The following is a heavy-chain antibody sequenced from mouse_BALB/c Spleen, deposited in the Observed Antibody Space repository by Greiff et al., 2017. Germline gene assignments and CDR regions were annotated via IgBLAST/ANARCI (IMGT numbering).Heavy chain of an antibody. V-gene: IGHV5-12-1*01. J-gene: IGHJ4*01. CDR3: ARQGMDY. CDR1: GFAFSSYD. Sequence: EVQGVESGGGLVKPGGSLKLSCAASGFAFSSYDMSWVRQTPEKRLEWVAYISSGGGSTYYPDTVKGRFTISRDNAKNTLYLQMSSLKSEDTAMYYCARQGMDYWGQGTSVTVSS. CDR2: ISSGGGST.